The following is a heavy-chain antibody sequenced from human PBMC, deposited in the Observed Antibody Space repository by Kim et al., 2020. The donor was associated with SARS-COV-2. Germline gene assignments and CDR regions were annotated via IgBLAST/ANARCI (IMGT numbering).Heavy chain of an antibody. V-gene: IGHV4-31*02. D-gene: IGHD3-16*02. CDR3: ARDYDYIWGSYRMGGAFDI. J-gene: IGHJ3*02. Sequence: SRVTISVDTSKNQFSLKLSSVTAADTAVYYCARDYDYIWGSYRMGGAFDIWGQGTMVTVSS.